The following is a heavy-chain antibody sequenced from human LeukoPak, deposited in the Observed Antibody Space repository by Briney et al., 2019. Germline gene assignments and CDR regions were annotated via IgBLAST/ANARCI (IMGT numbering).Heavy chain of an antibody. Sequence: PSEALSLTCTVSGGSISSGDYYWSWIRQPPGKGLEWIGYIYYNGSTYYNPSLKSRVTISVDTSKNQFSLKLSSVTAADTAVYYCARGDIVVVPAAIGFGAFDIWGQGTMVTVSS. J-gene: IGHJ3*02. CDR1: GGSISSGDYY. D-gene: IGHD2-2*02. CDR3: ARGDIVVVPAAIGFGAFDI. V-gene: IGHV4-30-4*01. CDR2: IYYNGST.